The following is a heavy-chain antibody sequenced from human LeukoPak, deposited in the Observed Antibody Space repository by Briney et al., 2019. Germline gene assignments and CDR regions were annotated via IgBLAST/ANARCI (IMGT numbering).Heavy chain of an antibody. CDR1: GYSSITYW. D-gene: IGHD6-13*01. CDR2: IYPSDSDT. J-gene: IGHJ4*02. V-gene: IGHV5-51*01. CDR3: ARSKYSTSWQYYFDY. Sequence: GESLKISRKGSGYSSITYWIGWVRQMPGKSLEWMGIIYPSDSDTRYSPSFQGQVTISADKSISTAYLQWSSLKASDTAMYYCARSKYSTSWQYYFDYWGQGTLVTVSS.